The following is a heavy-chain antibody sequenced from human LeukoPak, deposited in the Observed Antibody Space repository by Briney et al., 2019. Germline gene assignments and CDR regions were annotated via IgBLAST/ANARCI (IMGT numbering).Heavy chain of an antibody. V-gene: IGHV3-23*01. D-gene: IGHD2-2*01. J-gene: IGHJ4*02. Sequence: GGSLRLSCAVSAFTFSNYAMTWVRQAPGKGLEWVSAVSGSGETTYYADSVRGRFTISRDNSKNTLYLRMLTLRADDTAVYYCAKGPVVPSSSYYFDSWGQGTLVTVSS. CDR3: AKGPVVPSSSYYFDS. CDR2: VSGSGETT. CDR1: AFTFSNYA.